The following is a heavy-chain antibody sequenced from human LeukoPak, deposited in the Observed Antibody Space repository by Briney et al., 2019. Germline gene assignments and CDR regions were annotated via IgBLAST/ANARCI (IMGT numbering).Heavy chain of an antibody. CDR1: EFTFTTYT. CDR3: ARDLFQQALDY. V-gene: IGHV3-48*01. Sequence: GESLRLSCVASEFTFTTYTMNWVRQAPGKGLEWVSYIGNGGHIIYYADSVKGRFTISRDDAQNSLYLQLNRLRPEDTAVYYCARDLFQQALDYWGQGTLVTVSS. CDR2: IGNGGHII. J-gene: IGHJ4*02.